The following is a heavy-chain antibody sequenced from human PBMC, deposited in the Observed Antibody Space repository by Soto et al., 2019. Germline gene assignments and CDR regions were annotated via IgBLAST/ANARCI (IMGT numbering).Heavy chain of an antibody. CDR2: IIPILGIA. V-gene: IGHV1-69*02. CDR1: GGTFSSYT. J-gene: IGHJ3*02. CDR3: ASLITGTTWHAFDI. Sequence: QVQLVQSGAEVKKPGSSVKVSCKASGGTFSSYTISWVRQVPGQGLEWMGRIIPILGIANYAQKFQGRVTITADKSTSTAYMELSSLRSEDTAVYYCASLITGTTWHAFDIWGQGTMVTVSS. D-gene: IGHD1-7*01.